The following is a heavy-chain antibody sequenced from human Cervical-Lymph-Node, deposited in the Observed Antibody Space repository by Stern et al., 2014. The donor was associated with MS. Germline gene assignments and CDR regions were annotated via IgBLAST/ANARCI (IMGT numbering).Heavy chain of an antibody. V-gene: IGHV1-69*01. J-gene: IGHJ5*02. Sequence: QLVESGAEVKKPGSSVRVSCQASGGRFKSYAFNWLRQAPGQGLEWMGDIVPMFAKANYAQKFQGRVTVTADEATNTVYMELSFLTSEDTAVYYCARERSIHYPAFAPWGQGTLVTVSS. CDR1: GGRFKSYA. CDR3: ARERSIHYPAFAP. D-gene: IGHD3-10*01. CDR2: IVPMFAKA.